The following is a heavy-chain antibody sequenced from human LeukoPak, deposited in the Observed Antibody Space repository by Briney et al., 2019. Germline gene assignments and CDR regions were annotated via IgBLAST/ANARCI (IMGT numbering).Heavy chain of an antibody. Sequence: PGGSLRLSCAASGFTFSSYSMNWVRQAPGKGLEWVSSISSSSSYIYYADSVKGRFTISRDNAKNSLYLQMNSLRAEDTAVYYCARVYSSGWDFDYWGQGTLVTVSS. CDR1: GFTFSSYS. V-gene: IGHV3-21*01. J-gene: IGHJ4*02. CDR2: ISSSSSYI. D-gene: IGHD6-19*01. CDR3: ARVYSSGWDFDY.